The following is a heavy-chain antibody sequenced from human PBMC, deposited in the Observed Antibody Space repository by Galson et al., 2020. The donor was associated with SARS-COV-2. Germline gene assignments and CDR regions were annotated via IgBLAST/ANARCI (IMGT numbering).Heavy chain of an antibody. V-gene: IGHV4-34*01. D-gene: IGHD2-21*02. Sequence: SETLSLTCAVYGGSFSGYYWSWIRQPPGKGLEWIGEINSSGSTNYNPSLKSRVTISVDTSKNHFSLKLSSVTAADTAEYDCAREENFCLVVTARRICYLDYWGRGTLVSVAS. CDR2: INSSGST. CDR3: AREENFCLVVTARRICYLDY. CDR1: GGSFSGYY. J-gene: IGHJ4*02.